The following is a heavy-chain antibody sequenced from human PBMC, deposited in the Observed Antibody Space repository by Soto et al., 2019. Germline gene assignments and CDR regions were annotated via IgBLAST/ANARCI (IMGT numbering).Heavy chain of an antibody. D-gene: IGHD3-10*01. J-gene: IGHJ6*02. Sequence: GGSLRLSCAASGFIFDDYAMHGVRQAPGKGLEWVSGIYSGGSTYYADSVKGRFTISRDNSKNTLYLQMNSLRAEDTAVYYCARRVTMVRGAIDYYYDGMDVWGQGTQVTVSS. V-gene: IGHV3-53*01. CDR3: ARRVTMVRGAIDYYYDGMDV. CDR1: GFIFDDYA. CDR2: IYSGGST.